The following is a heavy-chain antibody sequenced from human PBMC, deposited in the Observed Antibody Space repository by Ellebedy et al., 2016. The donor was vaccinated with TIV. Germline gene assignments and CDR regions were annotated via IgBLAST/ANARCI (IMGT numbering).Heavy chain of an antibody. V-gene: IGHV3-23*01. CDR3: AAERYCSGGNCYWVDY. D-gene: IGHD2-15*01. CDR2: ISGSGGRR. CDR1: GLTFNIYV. J-gene: IGHJ4*02. Sequence: GESLKISCAASGLTFNIYVMNWVRHAPGKGLEWVSTISGSGGRRHYADSVKGRFTISRDNSKNTRYLHVNSLRAEDTAVYYCAAERYCSGGNCYWVDYWGQGTLVTVSS.